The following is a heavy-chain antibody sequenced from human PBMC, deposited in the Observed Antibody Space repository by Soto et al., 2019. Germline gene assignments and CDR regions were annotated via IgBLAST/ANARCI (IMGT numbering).Heavy chain of an antibody. D-gene: IGHD3-10*01. V-gene: IGHV1-46*01. CDR1: GYTFTSYY. CDR3: ARGLTMVRGVILDAFDI. Sequence: ASVKVSCKASGYTFTSYYMNWVRQAPGQGLEWLGIINPSDGYTTYAQRLLGRVTMTSDTSTSTVYMELSSLRSEDTAVYYCARGLTMVRGVILDAFDIWGQGTMVTVSS. J-gene: IGHJ3*02. CDR2: INPSDGYT.